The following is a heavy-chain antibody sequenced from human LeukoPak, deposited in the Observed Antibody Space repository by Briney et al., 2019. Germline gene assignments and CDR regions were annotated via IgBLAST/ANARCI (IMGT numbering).Heavy chain of an antibody. CDR3: ARHGGYPSGWPWD. V-gene: IGHV4-59*08. CDR2: IYYSGSP. D-gene: IGHD6-19*01. J-gene: IGHJ4*02. CDR1: GGSISSYY. Sequence: PSETLSLTCTVSGGSISSYYWSWVRQPPGKGLDWIGYIYYSGSPNYNPSLKSRVTISVDTSKNQFSLKLISVTAADTAVYYCARHGGYPSGWPWDWGQGTLVTVSS.